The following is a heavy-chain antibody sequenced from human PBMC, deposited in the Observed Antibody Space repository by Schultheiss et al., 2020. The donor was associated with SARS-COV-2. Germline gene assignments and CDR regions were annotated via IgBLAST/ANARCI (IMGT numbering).Heavy chain of an antibody. Sequence: GGSLRLSCAASGFTFSDYYMSWIRQAPGKGLEWVSYISSSGSTIYYADSVKGRFTISRDNAKNSLYLQMNSLRAEDTAVYYCARASYYYDSSGYYSNYYYMDVWGKGTTVTVSS. V-gene: IGHV3-11*04. D-gene: IGHD3-22*01. CDR2: ISSSGSTI. CDR3: ARASYYYDSSGYYSNYYYMDV. J-gene: IGHJ6*03. CDR1: GFTFSDYY.